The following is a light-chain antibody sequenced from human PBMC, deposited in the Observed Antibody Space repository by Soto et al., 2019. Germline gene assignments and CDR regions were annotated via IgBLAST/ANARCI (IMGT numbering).Light chain of an antibody. Sequence: SVLTQPASVSGSPGQSSTISCAGDSSDVGSYDLVSWYQQLPGKVSKVMIYEGSKRPSGVSSRFSGSKSGNTASLTISGLQAEDEADYYCCSYAGSSCFVSATGTKVTVL. J-gene: IGLJ1*01. CDR2: EGS. CDR3: CSYAGSSCFV. V-gene: IGLV2-23*03. CDR1: SSDVGSYDL.